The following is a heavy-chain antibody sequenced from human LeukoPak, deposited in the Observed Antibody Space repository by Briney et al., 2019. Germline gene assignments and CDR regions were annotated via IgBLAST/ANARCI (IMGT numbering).Heavy chain of an antibody. V-gene: IGHV1-18*01. CDR1: GYAFTIYG. D-gene: IGHD3-22*01. J-gene: IGHJ3*02. CDR3: ASLKNYYDSSGYLVTDAFDI. Sequence: ASVTLSCTASGYAFTIYGISWERQAPGQGLEWMGWISAYNGNTNYAQKHQGRVTMTTDTATSTAYLELRSLRSDDTAVYYCASLKNYYDSSGYLVTDAFDIWGQGTMVSVSS. CDR2: ISAYNGNT.